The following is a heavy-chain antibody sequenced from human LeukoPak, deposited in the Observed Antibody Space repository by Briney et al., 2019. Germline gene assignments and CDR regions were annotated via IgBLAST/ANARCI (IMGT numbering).Heavy chain of an antibody. J-gene: IGHJ4*02. CDR1: GFTFSSYG. V-gene: IGHV3-30*02. D-gene: IGHD3-22*01. Sequence: GGSLRLSCAASGFTFSSYGMHWVRQAPGKGLEGVAFIRYDGSNKYYADSVKGRFTISRDNSKNTLYLQMNSLRAEDTAVYYCAKDRVSDYYDSSGYFDYWGQGTLVTVSS. CDR3: AKDRVSDYYDSSGYFDY. CDR2: IRYDGSNK.